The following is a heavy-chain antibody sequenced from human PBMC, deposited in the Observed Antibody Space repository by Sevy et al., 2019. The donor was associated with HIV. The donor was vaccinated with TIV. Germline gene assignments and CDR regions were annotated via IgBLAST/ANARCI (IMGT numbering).Heavy chain of an antibody. D-gene: IGHD3-22*01. CDR2: ISSSSSYI. CDR1: GFTFSSYS. V-gene: IGHV3-21*01. J-gene: IGHJ3*02. CDR3: AREEYYYDSSGYRKTGDAFDI. Sequence: GGSLRLSCAASGFTFSSYSMNWVRQAPGKGLEWVSSISSSSSYIYYADSVKGRFTISRDNAKNSLYLQMNGLRAEDTAVYYCAREEYYYDSSGYRKTGDAFDIWGQGTMVTVSS.